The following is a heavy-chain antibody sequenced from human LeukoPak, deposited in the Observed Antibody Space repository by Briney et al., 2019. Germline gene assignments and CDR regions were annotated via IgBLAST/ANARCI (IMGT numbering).Heavy chain of an antibody. CDR3: ARVGVPAAINDS. CDR2: INHSGST. J-gene: IGHJ4*02. Sequence: SETLSLTCAVYGGSFSGYYWSWIRQPPGKGLEWIGEINHSGSTNYNPSLKSRVTISVDTSKNQFSLKLSSVTAADTAVYYCARVGVPAAINDSWGPGTLVTVSS. D-gene: IGHD2-2*02. CDR1: GGSFSGYY. V-gene: IGHV4-34*01.